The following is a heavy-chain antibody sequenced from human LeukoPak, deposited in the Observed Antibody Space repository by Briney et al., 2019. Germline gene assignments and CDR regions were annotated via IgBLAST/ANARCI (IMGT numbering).Heavy chain of an antibody. CDR1: GFTFSSFG. CDR2: ISSTGGTA. CDR3: AKNGDRGAYCSGGSCYPYYYYNMDV. J-gene: IGHJ6*03. V-gene: IGHV3-23*01. D-gene: IGHD2-15*01. Sequence: GGSLRLSCAASGFTFSSFGMSWVRQAPGKGLEWGSAISSTGGTAYYADSVKGRFTISRDNSKNTLYLQMNSLSAEDTAIYYCAKNGDRGAYCSGGSCYPYYYYNMDVWGKGTTVTISS.